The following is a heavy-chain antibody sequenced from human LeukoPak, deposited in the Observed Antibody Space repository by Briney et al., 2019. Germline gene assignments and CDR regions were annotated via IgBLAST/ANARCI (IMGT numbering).Heavy chain of an antibody. Sequence: PSETLSLTCAVYGGSFSGYYWSWIRQPPGKGLGWIGEINHSGSTNYNPSLKSRVTISVDTSKNQFSLKLSSVTAADTAVYYCARGRGFWSGYPYYFDYWGQGTLVTVSS. CDR2: INHSGST. J-gene: IGHJ4*02. V-gene: IGHV4-34*01. CDR3: ARGRGFWSGYPYYFDY. CDR1: GGSFSGYY. D-gene: IGHD3-3*01.